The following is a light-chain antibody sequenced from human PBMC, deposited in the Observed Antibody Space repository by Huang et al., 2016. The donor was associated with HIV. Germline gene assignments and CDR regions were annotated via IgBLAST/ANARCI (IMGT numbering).Light chain of an antibody. CDR2: GAS. J-gene: IGKJ5*01. V-gene: IGKV3-15*01. Sequence: EIVMTQSPATLSLSPGERATLSCRASQGISSDLAWYQQKPGQAPRLLIYGASTRATGIPARFSGSWSGTEFTLTISSLQSEDFALYYCQQYTTWPPITFGQGTRLEIK. CDR1: QGISSD. CDR3: QQYTTWPPIT.